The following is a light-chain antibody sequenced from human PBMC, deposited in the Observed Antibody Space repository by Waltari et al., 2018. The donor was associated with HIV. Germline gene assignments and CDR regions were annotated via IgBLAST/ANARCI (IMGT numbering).Light chain of an antibody. Sequence: SALTQPASVSGSPGQAITVSCTGSSSDVGSYNLVSWYQQHPGKAPKLMIYEDDKRPSGASNRFSGSKSGNTASRTISGLQAEDEADYYCCSYAGSTTWLFGGGTKLTVL. CDR3: CSYAGSTTWL. J-gene: IGLJ3*02. CDR2: EDD. CDR1: SSDVGSYNL. V-gene: IGLV2-23*01.